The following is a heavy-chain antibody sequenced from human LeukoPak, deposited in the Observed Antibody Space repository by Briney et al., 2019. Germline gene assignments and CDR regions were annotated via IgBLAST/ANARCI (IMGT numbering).Heavy chain of an antibody. CDR1: GFTFDDYA. J-gene: IGHJ4*02. Sequence: PGGSLRLSCAASGFTFDDYAMHWVRQAPGKGLEWVSGISWNSGSIGYADSVKGRFTISRDNAKNSLYLQMNSLRAEDTALYYCAKDMKDLLWFGEFGSIDYWGQGTLVTVSP. CDR2: ISWNSGSI. V-gene: IGHV3-9*01. D-gene: IGHD3-10*01. CDR3: AKDMKDLLWFGEFGSIDY.